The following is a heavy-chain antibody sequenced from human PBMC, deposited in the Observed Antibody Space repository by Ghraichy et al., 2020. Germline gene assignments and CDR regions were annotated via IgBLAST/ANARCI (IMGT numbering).Heavy chain of an antibody. CDR1: GFTVSSNY. CDR3: STHYPRY. V-gene: IGHV3-53*01. J-gene: IGHJ4*02. Sequence: GGSLRLSCAASGFTVSSNYMSWVRQAPGKGLEWVPLIYSGGVTDYADSVKGRFTISRDNSKNTLYLQMNNLRAEDTAVYYCSTHYPRYWGQGTLVTVSS. D-gene: IGHD1-26*01. CDR2: IYSGGVT.